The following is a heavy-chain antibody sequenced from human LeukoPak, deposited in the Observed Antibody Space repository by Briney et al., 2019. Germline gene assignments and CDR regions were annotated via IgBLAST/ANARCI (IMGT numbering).Heavy chain of an antibody. CDR3: ASTYYYDSSGSYDAFDI. J-gene: IGHJ3*02. CDR2: IWRSDHT. CDR1: GGSISSSDW. D-gene: IGHD3-22*01. Sequence: PSETLSLTCAVSGGSISSSDWWSWVRQPPGRGLEWIGYIWRSDHTNYNPSLKSRVTISVDTSKNQFSLKLSSVTAADTAVYYCASTYYYDSSGSYDAFDIWGQGTMVTVSS. V-gene: IGHV4-4*02.